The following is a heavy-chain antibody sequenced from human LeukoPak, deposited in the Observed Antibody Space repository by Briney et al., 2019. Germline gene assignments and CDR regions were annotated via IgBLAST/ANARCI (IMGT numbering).Heavy chain of an antibody. J-gene: IGHJ4*02. CDR2: INPSEGSA. Sequence: ASVKVSCKASRYTFTTYYIHWVRQAPGQGLEWMGIINPSEGSANYAKRFQDRITIPRDMSTSTVYMELSSLRAEDTAIYYCARDWERVPAAIKCCVYWGQGTLVTVSS. V-gene: IGHV1-46*01. CDR3: ARDWERVPAAIKCCVY. D-gene: IGHD2-2*02. CDR1: RYTFTTYY.